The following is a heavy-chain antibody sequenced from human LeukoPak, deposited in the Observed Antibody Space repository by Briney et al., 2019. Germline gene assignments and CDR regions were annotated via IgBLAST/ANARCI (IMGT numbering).Heavy chain of an antibody. V-gene: IGHV4-39*07. J-gene: IGHJ4*02. Sequence: SETLSLICTVSGVSISSITYYWGWIRQPPGKGLEWVGHMYYRGNTFYNPSLKSRVTISVDTSKNQVSLTLSSVTAADTATYYCARGVLQDYFDSSGFHHRGGIDFWGQGTLVSVYS. CDR3: ARGVLQDYFDSSGFHHRGGIDF. D-gene: IGHD3-22*01. CDR2: MYYRGNT. CDR1: GVSISSITYY.